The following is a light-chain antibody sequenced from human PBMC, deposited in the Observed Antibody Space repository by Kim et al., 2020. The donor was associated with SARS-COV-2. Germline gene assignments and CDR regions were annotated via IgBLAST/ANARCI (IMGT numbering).Light chain of an antibody. CDR3: QAWDSSTHVV. Sequence: VAPRKPARITGSRDKVWDNDACWYQQKPGQSPVLVIYQESKRHSGIPERFSGSNSGNTATLTISGTQAMDEADDYCQAWDSSTHVVFGGGTQLTVL. J-gene: IGLJ2*01. V-gene: IGLV3-1*01. CDR1: KVWDND. CDR2: QES.